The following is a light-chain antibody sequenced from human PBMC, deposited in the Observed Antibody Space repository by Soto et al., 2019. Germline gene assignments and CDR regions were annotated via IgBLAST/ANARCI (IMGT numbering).Light chain of an antibody. CDR2: DAS. CDR1: QSVASY. J-gene: IGKJ1*01. Sequence: EIVLTQSPATLSLSPGERVTLSCRASQSVASYLAWYQQRPGQAPRLLISDASSRATGIPTRFSGSGSGTDFTLTISSLEPEDVAVYYCQQRSNWPRTFGQGTKVEIK. V-gene: IGKV3-11*01. CDR3: QQRSNWPRT.